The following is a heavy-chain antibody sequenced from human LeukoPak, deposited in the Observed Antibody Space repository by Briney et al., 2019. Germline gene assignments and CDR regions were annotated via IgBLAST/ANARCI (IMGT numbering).Heavy chain of an antibody. V-gene: IGHV3-30*02. Sequence: GGSLRLSCAASGFTFSSYGMHWVRQAPGKGLEWVAFIRYDGSNKYYADSVKGRFTISRDNSKNTLYLQMNSLRAEDTAVYYCAKDAPAIFWTIGYFDYWGQGTLVTVSS. J-gene: IGHJ4*02. CDR3: AKDAPAIFWTIGYFDY. CDR2: IRYDGSNK. D-gene: IGHD3-9*01. CDR1: GFTFSSYG.